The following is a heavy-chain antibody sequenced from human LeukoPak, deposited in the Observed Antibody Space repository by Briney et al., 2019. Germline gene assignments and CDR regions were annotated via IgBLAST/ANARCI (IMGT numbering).Heavy chain of an antibody. D-gene: IGHD3-22*01. CDR1: GFPFSSYW. CDR2: IKREGREK. Sequence: GGSLRFSCAASGFPFSSYWMSWLRQAPGKGLEWVANIKREGREKLYVDVVKGRFTISRDNAKNSVYLQMNSLRAEDTAVYYCARGGFYYYDSSGYYYQSLTFDIWGQGTMVTVSS. J-gene: IGHJ3*02. V-gene: IGHV3-7*01. CDR3: ARGGFYYYDSSGYYYQSLTFDI.